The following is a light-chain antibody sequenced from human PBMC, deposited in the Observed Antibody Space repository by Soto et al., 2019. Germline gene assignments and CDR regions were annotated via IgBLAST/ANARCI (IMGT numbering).Light chain of an antibody. J-gene: IGKJ5*01. CDR1: QDINTW. CDR2: VAS. Sequence: DIQMTQSPSSVSASVGDRVTITCRASQDINTWLAWYQQKPGKAPNLLIYVASSLQSGVPSRFSGSGSGTDFTLTISSLQPEDFATYYCQQGKSFPITFGQGTRLEI. CDR3: QQGKSFPIT. V-gene: IGKV1D-12*01.